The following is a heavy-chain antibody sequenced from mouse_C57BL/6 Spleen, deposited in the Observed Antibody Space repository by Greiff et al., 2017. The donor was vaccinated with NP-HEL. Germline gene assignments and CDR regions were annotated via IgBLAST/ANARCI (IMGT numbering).Heavy chain of an antibody. D-gene: IGHD1-1*01. V-gene: IGHV1-69*01. Sequence: QVQLQQPGAELVMPGASVKLSCKASGYTFTSYWMHWVKQRPGQGLEWIGEIDPSDSYTTYNQKFKGKSTLTVDKYSSTAYMQLSSMTSGESAVYYCARLGTTVVATDDYWGQGTTLTVSS. J-gene: IGHJ2*01. CDR3: ARLGTTVVATDDY. CDR2: IDPSDSYT. CDR1: GYTFTSYW.